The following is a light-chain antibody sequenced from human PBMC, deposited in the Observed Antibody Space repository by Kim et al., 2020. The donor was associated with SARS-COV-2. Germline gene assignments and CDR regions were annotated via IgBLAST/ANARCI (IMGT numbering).Light chain of an antibody. Sequence: EIVLTQSPGTLSLSPGERATLSCRASQSVSRNYLAWYQQKPGQAPRLLIYGASNRATGIPDRFSGSGSGTDFTLTISRLEPEDFAVYYCQQSGSSLRTFGQGTKVDI. CDR3: QQSGSSLRT. J-gene: IGKJ1*01. CDR1: QSVSRNY. V-gene: IGKV3-20*01. CDR2: GAS.